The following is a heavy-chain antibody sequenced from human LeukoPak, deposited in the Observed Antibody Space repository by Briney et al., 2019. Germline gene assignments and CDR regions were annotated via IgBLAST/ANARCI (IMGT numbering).Heavy chain of an antibody. J-gene: IGHJ6*03. Sequence: ASVKVSCKASGYTFTGYYMHWVRQAPGQGLEWMGWINPNSGGTNYAQKFQGRVTMTRDTSISTAYMELSRLRSDDTAVYYCARDPSRYCSGGSCSYYYYYMDVWGKGTTVTVSS. D-gene: IGHD2-15*01. CDR3: ARDPSRYCSGGSCSYYYYYMDV. V-gene: IGHV1-2*02. CDR1: GYTFTGYY. CDR2: INPNSGGT.